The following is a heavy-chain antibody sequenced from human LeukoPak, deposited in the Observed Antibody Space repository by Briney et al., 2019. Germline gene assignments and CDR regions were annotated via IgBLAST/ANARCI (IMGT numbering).Heavy chain of an antibody. CDR2: ISSSGSTI. J-gene: IGHJ6*03. CDR3: ARRPGIAVAGTGAMDV. V-gene: IGHV3-48*03. D-gene: IGHD6-19*01. Sequence: PGGSLRLSCAASGFTFSSYEMNWVRQAPGKGLEWVSYISSSGSTIYYADSVKGRFTISRDNAKNSLYLQMNSLRAEDTAVYYCARRPGIAVAGTGAMDVWGKGTTVTVSS. CDR1: GFTFSSYE.